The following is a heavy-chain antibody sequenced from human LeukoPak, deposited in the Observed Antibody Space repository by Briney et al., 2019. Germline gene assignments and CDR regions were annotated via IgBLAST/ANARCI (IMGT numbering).Heavy chain of an antibody. D-gene: IGHD3-22*01. CDR2: ISSNGGTT. Sequence: SGGSLRLSCSASGFTFSNHAMHWVRQAPGKGLEFVAAISSNGGTTYHADSVEGRFAISRDNSKNTLFLQMTFLRIEDTAVYYCVGDPAAYYYDSTFDYWGQGTLVTVSA. J-gene: IGHJ4*02. CDR1: GFTFSNHA. CDR3: VGDPAAYYYDSTFDY. V-gene: IGHV3-64D*09.